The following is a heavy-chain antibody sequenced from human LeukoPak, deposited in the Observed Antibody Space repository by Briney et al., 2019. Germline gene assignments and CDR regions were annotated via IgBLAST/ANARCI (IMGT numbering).Heavy chain of an antibody. CDR2: IYHSGST. Sequence: SETLSLTCTVSGYSISSGYYWGWIRQPPGKGLEWIGSIYHSGSTYYNPSLKSRVTISLDASKNQFSLKLSSVTAADTAVYYCARISSIVAGLVDYWGQGTLVNVSS. CDR1: GYSISSGYY. CDR3: ARISSIVAGLVDY. V-gene: IGHV4-38-2*02. D-gene: IGHD6-6*01. J-gene: IGHJ4*02.